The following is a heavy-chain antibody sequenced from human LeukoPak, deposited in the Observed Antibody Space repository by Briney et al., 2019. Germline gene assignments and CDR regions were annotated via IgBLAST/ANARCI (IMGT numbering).Heavy chain of an antibody. CDR2: ISGSGGST. J-gene: IGHJ4*02. D-gene: IGHD5-18*01. CDR1: GFTFSSYA. CDR3: AKDQNPGYSYGLGGFDY. Sequence: RPGGSLRLSCAASGFTFSSYAMSWARQAPGKGLEWVSAISGSGGSTYYADSVKGRFTISRDNSKNTLYLQMNSLRAQDTAVYYCAKDQNPGYSYGLGGFDYWGQGTLVTVSS. V-gene: IGHV3-23*01.